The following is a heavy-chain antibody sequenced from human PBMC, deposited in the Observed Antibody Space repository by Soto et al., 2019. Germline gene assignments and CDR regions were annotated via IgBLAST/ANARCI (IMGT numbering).Heavy chain of an antibody. CDR1: GFTFSSYA. V-gene: IGHV3-23*01. D-gene: IGHD6-19*01. CDR2: ISGSGGST. J-gene: IGHJ4*02. Sequence: EVQLLESGGGLVQPGGSLRLSCAASGFTFSSYAMNWVRQAPGKGLEWVPVISGSGGSTYYADSVKGRFTISRDNSKNTLYLQMNSLRVEDTAVYYCASRSSGWYFDYWGQGTLVTVSS. CDR3: ASRSSGWYFDY.